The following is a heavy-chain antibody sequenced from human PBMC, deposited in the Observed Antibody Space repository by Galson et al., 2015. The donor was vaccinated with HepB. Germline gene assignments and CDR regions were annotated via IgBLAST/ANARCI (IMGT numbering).Heavy chain of an antibody. D-gene: IGHD6-19*01. J-gene: IGHJ4*02. CDR2: IDPSDSYT. V-gene: IGHV5-10-1*01. Sequence: QSGAEVKKPGESLRISCKGSGYSFTSYWISWVRQMPGKGLEWMGRIDPSDSYTNYSPSFQGHVTISADKSISTAYLQWSSLKASDTAMYYCARAVAGTSLGGRGGFDFDYWGQGTLVTVSS. CDR1: GYSFTSYW. CDR3: ARAVAGTSLGGRGGFDFDY.